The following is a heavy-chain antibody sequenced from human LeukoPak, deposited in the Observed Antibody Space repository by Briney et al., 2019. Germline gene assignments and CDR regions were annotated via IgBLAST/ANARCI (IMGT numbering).Heavy chain of an antibody. D-gene: IGHD6-19*01. J-gene: IGHJ4*02. CDR3: TTCSSGCSIEVVDDY. CDR2: IIPILGIA. V-gene: IGHV1-69*04. CDR1: GGTFSSYA. Sequence: SVKVSCKASGGTFSSYAISWVRQAPGQGLEWMGRIIPILGIANYAQKFQGRVTITADKSTSTAYMELSSLRSEDTAVYYCTTCSSGCSIEVVDDYWGQGTLVTVSS.